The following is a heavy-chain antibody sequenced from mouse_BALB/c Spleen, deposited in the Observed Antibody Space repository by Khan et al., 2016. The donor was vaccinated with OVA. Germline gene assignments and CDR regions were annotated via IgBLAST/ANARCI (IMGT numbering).Heavy chain of an antibody. Sequence: EVQLVESGAELVKPGASVKLSCSASGFNIKDTYIHWVKQRPEQGLEWIGRIDPPNDDSKYGPKFQDKATLTADTSSNTVYLQLSSLTSEDTAVYYCATLYGNPLAYWGQGTLVSVSA. CDR3: ATLYGNPLAY. CDR1: GFNIKDTY. D-gene: IGHD2-1*01. J-gene: IGHJ3*01. CDR2: IDPPNDDS. V-gene: IGHV14-3*02.